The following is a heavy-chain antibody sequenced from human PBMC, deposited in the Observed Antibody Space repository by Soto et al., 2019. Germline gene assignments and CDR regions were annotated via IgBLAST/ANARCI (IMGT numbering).Heavy chain of an antibody. CDR3: ARGRYGDY. J-gene: IGHJ4*02. CDR2: ISAHNGNT. V-gene: IGHV1-18*01. Sequence: QVPLVQSGAEVNKPGASVKVSCKGSGYDFTTYGITWVRQAPGQGLEWMAWISAHNGNTDYAQKLQGRVTVTRDTSTSTAYMELRSLRSDDTAMYYCARGRYGDYWGQGALVTVSS. CDR1: GYDFTTYG. D-gene: IGHD1-1*01.